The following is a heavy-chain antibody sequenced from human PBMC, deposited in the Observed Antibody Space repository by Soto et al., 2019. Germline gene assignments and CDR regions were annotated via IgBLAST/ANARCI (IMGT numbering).Heavy chain of an antibody. J-gene: IGHJ4*02. V-gene: IGHV3-30*18. CDR2: ISYDGSNK. CDR1: GFTFSSYG. Sequence: PGGSLRLSCAASGFTFSSYGMHWVRQAPGKGLEWVAVISYDGSNKYYADSVKGRFTISRDNSKNTLYLQMNSLRAEDTAVYYCAKDLKPPGVTIFDYWGQGTLVTVSS. CDR3: AKDLKPPGVTIFDY. D-gene: IGHD3-10*01.